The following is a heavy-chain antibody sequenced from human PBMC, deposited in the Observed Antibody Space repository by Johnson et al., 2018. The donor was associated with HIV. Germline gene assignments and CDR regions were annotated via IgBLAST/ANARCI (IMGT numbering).Heavy chain of an antibody. CDR2: IINDDSST. J-gene: IGHJ3*02. CDR1: GFTFSTYG. D-gene: IGHD3-22*01. V-gene: IGHV3-NL1*01. CDR3: AKDPHYDSTEGSAFDI. Sequence: QVQLVESGGGVVQPGRSLRLSCAASGFTFSTYGMHWVRQAPGKGLVWVSRIINDDSSTSYADSVKGRLTISRDNSKNTLYLQMNSLRAEDTAVYYFAKDPHYDSTEGSAFDIWGQGTMVTVSS.